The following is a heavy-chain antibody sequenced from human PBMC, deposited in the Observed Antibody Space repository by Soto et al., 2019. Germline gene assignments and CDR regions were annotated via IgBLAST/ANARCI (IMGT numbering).Heavy chain of an antibody. CDR3: ARDNRIAAAGIVY. CDR2: IYYSGST. CDR1: GGSISSGDYY. Sequence: KPSETLSLTCTVSGGSISSGDYYWSWIRQPPGKGLEWIGYIYYSGSTYYNPSLKSRVTISVDTSKNQFSLKLSSVTAADTAVYYCARDNRIAAAGIVYWGQGTLVTVSS. V-gene: IGHV4-30-4*01. D-gene: IGHD6-13*01. J-gene: IGHJ4*02.